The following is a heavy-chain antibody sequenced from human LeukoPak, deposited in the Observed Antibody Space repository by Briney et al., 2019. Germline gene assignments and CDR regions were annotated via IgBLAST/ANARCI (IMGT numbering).Heavy chain of an antibody. CDR2: LSGSGYNT. CDR1: GFTFSSHA. D-gene: IGHD2-2*01. CDR3: AKDPYGTRYFDY. J-gene: IGHJ4*02. Sequence: TGGSLRLSCAASGFTFSSHALSWVRQAPGKGPEWVSSLSGSGYNTYYADSVKGRFTISRDNSKNTVYLQMNSLRAEDTAVYYCAKDPYGTRYFDYWGQGTLVTVSS. V-gene: IGHV3-23*01.